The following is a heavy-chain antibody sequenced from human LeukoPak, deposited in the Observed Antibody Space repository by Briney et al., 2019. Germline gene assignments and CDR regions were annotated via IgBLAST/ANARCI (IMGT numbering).Heavy chain of an antibody. CDR3: ARSDTANWFDP. CDR1: GYTFSGYH. D-gene: IGHD5-18*01. CDR2: INPSGGST. V-gene: IGHV1-46*01. J-gene: IGHJ5*02. Sequence: ASVKVSCKASGYTFSGYHIHWVRQAPGQGLEWMGWINPSGGSTSYAQKFQGRVTMTRDMSTSTVYMELSSLRSEDTAVYYCARSDTANWFDPWGQGTLVTVSS.